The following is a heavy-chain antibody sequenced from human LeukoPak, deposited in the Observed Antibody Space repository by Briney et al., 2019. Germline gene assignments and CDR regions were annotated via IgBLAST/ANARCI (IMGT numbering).Heavy chain of an antibody. V-gene: IGHV4-31*03. CDR1: GGSISSGGYY. J-gene: IGHJ6*02. CDR2: IYYSGST. CDR3: ARDKSVSYYYYGMDV. Sequence: SETLSLTCTASGGSISSGGYYWSWIRQHPGKGLEWIGYIYYSGSTYYNPSLKSRVTISVDTSKNQFSLKLSSVTAADTAVYYCARDKSVSYYYYGMDVWGQGTTVTVSS.